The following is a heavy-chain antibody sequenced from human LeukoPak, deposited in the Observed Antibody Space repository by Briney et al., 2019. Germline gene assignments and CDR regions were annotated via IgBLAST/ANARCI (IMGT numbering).Heavy chain of an antibody. V-gene: IGHV4-59*01. CDR2: IYYSGST. CDR1: GGSISSYY. CDR3: ARALIEIPGGGYYGMDA. Sequence: SETLSLTCTVSGGSISSYYWSWIRQPPGKGLEWIGYIYYSGSTNYNPSLKSRVTISVDTSKNQFSLKLSSVTAADTAVYYCARALIEIPGGGYYGMDAWGQGTTVTVSS. D-gene: IGHD5-24*01. J-gene: IGHJ6*02.